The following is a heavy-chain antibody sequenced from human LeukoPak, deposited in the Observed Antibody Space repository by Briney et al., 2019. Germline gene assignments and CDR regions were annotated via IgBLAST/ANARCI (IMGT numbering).Heavy chain of an antibody. CDR2: INQDGSEK. CDR1: GFPFSTFW. J-gene: IGHJ4*02. Sequence: GGSLRLSCAVSGFPFSTFWMSWVRQAPGKGLEWVANINQDGSEKYYVDSVRGRFAISRDNAKNSLYLQMNSLRPEDTAMYYCTGETYYLDHWGQGALVTVSS. V-gene: IGHV3-7*04. CDR3: TGETYYLDH.